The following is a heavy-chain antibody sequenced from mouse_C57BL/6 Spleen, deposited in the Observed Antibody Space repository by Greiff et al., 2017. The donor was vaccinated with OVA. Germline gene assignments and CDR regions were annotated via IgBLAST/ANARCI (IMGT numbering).Heavy chain of an antibody. D-gene: IGHD1-1*01. CDR1: GFSLSTSGMG. CDR3: ARRMDYYGSSYSYYAMDY. V-gene: IGHV8-12*01. J-gene: IGHJ4*01. Sequence: QVTLKVSGPGILQSSQTLSLTCSFSGFSLSTSGMGVSWIRQPSGKGLEWLAHIYWDDDKRYNPSLKSRLTISKDTSRNQVFLKITSVDTADTATYYCARRMDYYGSSYSYYAMDYWGQGTSVTVSS. CDR2: IYWDDDK.